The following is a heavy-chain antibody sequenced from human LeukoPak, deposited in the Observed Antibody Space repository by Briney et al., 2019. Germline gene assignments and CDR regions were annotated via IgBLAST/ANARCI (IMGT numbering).Heavy chain of an antibody. J-gene: IGHJ4*02. CDR2: INPDSGFT. Sequence: ASVTVSCKASGYKFTDDYMHWVRQAPGQGLEFMGWINPDSGFTNYAQKFKGRVTMTRDTSISTAYLEVRSLTSDDTAVYYCAPTAEAYTSWWKVWGQGTLVTVSS. D-gene: IGHD3-16*01. CDR1: GYKFTDDY. V-gene: IGHV1-2*02. CDR3: APTAEAYTSWWKV.